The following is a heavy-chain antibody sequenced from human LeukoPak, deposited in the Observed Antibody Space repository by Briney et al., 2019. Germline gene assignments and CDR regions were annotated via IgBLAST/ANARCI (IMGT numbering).Heavy chain of an antibody. CDR1: GFTFSSYS. CDR3: ARDENQGQWELLDSVPDAFDI. Sequence: PGGSLRLSCAASGFTFSSYSMNWVRQAPGKGLEWVSSISSSSSYIYYADSVKGRFTISRDNAKNSLYLQMNSLRAEDTAVYYCARDENQGQWELLDSVPDAFDIWGQGTMVTVSS. CDR2: ISSSSSYI. V-gene: IGHV3-21*01. J-gene: IGHJ3*02. D-gene: IGHD1-26*01.